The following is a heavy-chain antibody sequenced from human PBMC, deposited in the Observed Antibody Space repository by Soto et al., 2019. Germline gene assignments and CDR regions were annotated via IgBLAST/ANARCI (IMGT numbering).Heavy chain of an antibody. J-gene: IGHJ3*02. CDR2: INPSGGST. D-gene: IGHD6-6*01. V-gene: IGHV1-46*01. Sequence: ASVKVSCKASGYTFTSYYMHWVRQAPGQGLEWMGIINPSGGSTSYAQKFQGRVTMTRDTSTSTVYMKLSSLRSEDTAVYYCARKGPGGSSFVVAFDIWGQGTMVTVSS. CDR3: ARKGPGGSSFVVAFDI. CDR1: GYTFTSYY.